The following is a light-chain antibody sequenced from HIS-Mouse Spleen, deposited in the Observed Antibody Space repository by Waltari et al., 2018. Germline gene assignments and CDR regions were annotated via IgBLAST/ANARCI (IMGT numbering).Light chain of an antibody. CDR2: EGS. CDR3: CSYAGSREV. V-gene: IGLV2-23*01. J-gene: IGLJ1*01. CDR1: SSDVGSYNL. Sequence: QSALTQPASVSGSPGQSITISCTGTSSDVGSYNLVSWYQQHPGKAPKLMIYEGSKRPSVVANRFSGSKSGNTASLTIAGLQAEDEADYYCCSYAGSREVFGTGTKVTVL.